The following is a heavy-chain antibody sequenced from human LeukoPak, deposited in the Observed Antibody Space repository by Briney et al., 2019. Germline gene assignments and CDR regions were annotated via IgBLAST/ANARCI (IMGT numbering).Heavy chain of an antibody. CDR1: GGSISSHY. J-gene: IGHJ4*02. Sequence: SETLSLTCTVSGGSISSHYWSWIRQPPGKGLEWMGYIYYSGSTNYNPSLKSRVTISVDTSKNQFSLKLSSVTAADTAVYYCARVIGGYSGYDSPYYFDYWGQGTLVTVSS. D-gene: IGHD5-12*01. CDR2: IYYSGST. V-gene: IGHV4-59*11. CDR3: ARVIGGYSGYDSPYYFDY.